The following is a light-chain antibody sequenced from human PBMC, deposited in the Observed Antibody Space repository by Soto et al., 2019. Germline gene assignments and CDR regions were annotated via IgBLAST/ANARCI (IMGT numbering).Light chain of an antibody. CDR3: QQYYNWPPYT. V-gene: IGKV3-15*01. CDR1: QSVSSN. J-gene: IGKJ2*01. Sequence: EVVLTQSPATLSVSPGDRATLSCRASQSVSSNLAWYQQKPGQTPRLLIYGASTRATGVPPRFSGSRSGTEVTLTISAVQSEDFAVYYCQQYYNWPPYTFGQGTKLDFK. CDR2: GAS.